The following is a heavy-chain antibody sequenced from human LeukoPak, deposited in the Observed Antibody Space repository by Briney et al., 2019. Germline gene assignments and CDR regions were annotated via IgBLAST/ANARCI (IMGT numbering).Heavy chain of an antibody. D-gene: IGHD2-2*01. CDR1: GGSISSYY. Sequence: PSETLSLTCTVSGGSISSYYWSWIRQPPGKGLEWVSSISSGSSFKYYADSVKGRFTISRDNAKNSLYLQMSSLRAEDTAVYYCASEYQQPLDYWGQGALVTVSS. V-gene: IGHV3-21*01. CDR3: ASEYQQPLDY. J-gene: IGHJ4*02. CDR2: ISSGSSFK.